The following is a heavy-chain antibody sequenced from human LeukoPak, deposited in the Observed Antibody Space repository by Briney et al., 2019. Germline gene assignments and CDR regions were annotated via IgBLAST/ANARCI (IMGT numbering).Heavy chain of an antibody. V-gene: IGHV3-48*01. CDR1: GFTFSGST. CDR2: ISSSSTTI. D-gene: IGHD3-22*01. Sequence: GGSLRLSCAASGFTFSGSTMNWVRQAPGKGLEWVSYISSSSTTIYYADSVKGRFTISRDNAKNSLYLQMNSLRAEDTAVYYCARAGDSSGWDFDYWGQGTLVTDSS. CDR3: ARAGDSSGWDFDY. J-gene: IGHJ4*02.